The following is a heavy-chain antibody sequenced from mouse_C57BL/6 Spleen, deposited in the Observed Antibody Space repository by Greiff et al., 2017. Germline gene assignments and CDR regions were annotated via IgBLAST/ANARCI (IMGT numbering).Heavy chain of an antibody. Sequence: DVKLVESGGGLVQPGGSLKLSCAASGFTFSDYGLAWVRQAPRKGPEWVAFISNLAYSFYYADTVTGRFTIFRENAKNTLYLEMSSLRSEDTAMYYCARGGIYSKAFAYWGQGTLVTVSA. V-gene: IGHV5-15*01. CDR1: GFTFSDYG. CDR2: ISNLAYSF. CDR3: ARGGIYSKAFAY. D-gene: IGHD2-5*01. J-gene: IGHJ3*01.